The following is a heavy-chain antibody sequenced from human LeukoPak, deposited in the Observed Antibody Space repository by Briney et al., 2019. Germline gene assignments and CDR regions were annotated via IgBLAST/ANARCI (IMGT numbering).Heavy chain of an antibody. J-gene: IGHJ4*02. V-gene: IGHV3-15*01. CDR2: IRSEADGGTT. Sequence: GGSLTLSCAASGFSFNSAWMHWIRQAPGRGQEWVGRIRSEADGGTTDCAAPVKGRFTISRDDSKNTLYLQMNSLKTEDTAVYYCTTGFFVVDQRWGQGTLVTVSS. CDR3: TTGFFVVDQR. D-gene: IGHD2-2*01. CDR1: GFSFNSAW.